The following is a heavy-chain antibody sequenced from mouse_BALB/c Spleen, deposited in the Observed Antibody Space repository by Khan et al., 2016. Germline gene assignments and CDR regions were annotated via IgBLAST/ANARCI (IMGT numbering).Heavy chain of an antibody. CDR3: ARAGYYGYLAY. J-gene: IGHJ3*01. V-gene: IGHV4-1*02. CDR2: INPDSRTI. CDR1: GFDFSRYW. Sequence: EVKLLESGGGLVQPGGSLKLSCAASGFDFSRYWMSWVRQAPGKGLEWIGEINPDSRTINYAPSLKDKFIISRDKAKNTLYLQMSKVRSEDTALYYWARAGYYGYLAYWGQGTLVTVSA. D-gene: IGHD1-1*01.